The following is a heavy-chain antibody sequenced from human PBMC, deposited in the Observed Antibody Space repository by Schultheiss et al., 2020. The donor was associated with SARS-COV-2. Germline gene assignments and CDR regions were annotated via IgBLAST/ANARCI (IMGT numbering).Heavy chain of an antibody. CDR3: ARDMGGSHTIPEGYFDY. D-gene: IGHD3-3*01. CDR2: IKSKTDGGTT. Sequence: GGSLRLSCAASGFTFSNAWMSWVRQAPGKGLEWVGRIKSKTDGGTTDYAAPVKGRFTISRDDSKNTLYLQMNSLRAEDTAVYYCARDMGGSHTIPEGYFDYWGQGTLVTVSS. CDR1: GFTFSNAW. J-gene: IGHJ4*02. V-gene: IGHV3-15*01.